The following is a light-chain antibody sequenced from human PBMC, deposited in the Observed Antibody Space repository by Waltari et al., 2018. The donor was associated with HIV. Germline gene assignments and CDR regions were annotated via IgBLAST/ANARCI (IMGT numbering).Light chain of an antibody. J-gene: IGKJ3*01. CDR3: MQALNTPFT. CDR1: QSLLHRNGYDS. Sequence: DIVITASPLSLPVTPGEQASISCRSSQSLLHRNGYDSLDWYLQKPGQSPQLLIYFGSNRAAGVPARFSGSGSGTDFTLNISRVEAEDVGVYYCMQALNTPFTFGHGTKVDIK. V-gene: IGKV2-28*01. CDR2: FGS.